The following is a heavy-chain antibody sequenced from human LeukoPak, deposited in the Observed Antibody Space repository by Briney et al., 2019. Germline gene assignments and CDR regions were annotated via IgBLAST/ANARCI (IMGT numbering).Heavy chain of an antibody. CDR1: GYTFTTYD. V-gene: IGHV1-8*01. CDR2: VNPYSGNT. D-gene: IGHD1/OR15-1a*01. J-gene: IGHJ4*02. Sequence: ASVKVSCKASGYTFTTYDIGWVRQASGRGLEWMGWVNPYSGNTAYAQKFQGRVTMTRDTSISTAYMELNSLRSEDTAVYYCARVAYTTSWNNDYWGQGTLVTVSS. CDR3: ARVAYTTSWNNDY.